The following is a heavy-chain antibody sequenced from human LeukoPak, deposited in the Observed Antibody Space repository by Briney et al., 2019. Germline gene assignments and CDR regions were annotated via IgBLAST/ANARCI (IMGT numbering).Heavy chain of an antibody. CDR2: IIPIFGTA. CDR1: GGTFSSYA. CDR3: ARGGDCSSTSCSDFYYYYGMDV. Sequence: SVKVSCKASGGTFSSYAISWVRQAPGQGLEWMGGIIPIFGTANYAQKFQGRVTITADVSTSTAYMELSSLRSEDTAVYYCARGGDCSSTSCSDFYYYYGMDVWGKGTTVTVSS. J-gene: IGHJ6*04. D-gene: IGHD2-2*01. V-gene: IGHV1-69*01.